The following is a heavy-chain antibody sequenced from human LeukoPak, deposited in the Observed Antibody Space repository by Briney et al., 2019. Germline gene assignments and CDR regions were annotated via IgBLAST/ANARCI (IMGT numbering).Heavy chain of an antibody. CDR1: GGSISSSSYY. CDR2: IYYSGST. CDR3: ARETSGSSIDY. J-gene: IGHJ4*02. D-gene: IGHD1-26*01. V-gene: IGHV4-39*02. Sequence: SETLSLTCTLSGGSISSSSYYWGWIRQPPGKWLEWIGSIYYSGSTYYKPSLKSRVAISIDTSKNQFSLKLSSVTAADTAVYYCARETSGSSIDYWGQGTLVTVS.